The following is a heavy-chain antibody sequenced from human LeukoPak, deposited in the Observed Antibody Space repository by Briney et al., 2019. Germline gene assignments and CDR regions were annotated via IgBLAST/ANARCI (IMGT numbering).Heavy chain of an antibody. D-gene: IGHD3-22*01. CDR1: GFTFSNYA. V-gene: IGHV3-23*01. CDR3: ARVGWYDSSGYYHATFDY. J-gene: IGHJ4*02. CDR2: FSGSGGST. Sequence: GGSLRLSCAASGFTFSNYAMSWVRQAPGKGLEWVSGFSGSGGSTQYADSVKGRFTISRDNSNNTLYLQMNSPRVEDTAVYYCARVGWYDSSGYYHATFDYWGQGTLVTVSS.